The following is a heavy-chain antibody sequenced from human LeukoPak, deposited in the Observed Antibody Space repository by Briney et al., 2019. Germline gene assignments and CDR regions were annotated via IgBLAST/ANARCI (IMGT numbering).Heavy chain of an antibody. Sequence: GESLKISCKGSGYSFTNYWIAWVRQIPGKGLEWMGIIYPGDSDTRYSPSFQGQVTISVDKSVTTAYLQWSSLQASDTAMYYCARPIAAAGTDLGYWGQGTLVTVSS. D-gene: IGHD6-13*01. CDR1: GYSFTNYW. V-gene: IGHV5-51*01. J-gene: IGHJ4*02. CDR2: IYPGDSDT. CDR3: ARPIAAAGTDLGY.